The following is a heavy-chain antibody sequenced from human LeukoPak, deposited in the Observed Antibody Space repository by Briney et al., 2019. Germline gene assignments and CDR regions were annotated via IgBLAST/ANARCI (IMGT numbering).Heavy chain of an antibody. CDR2: IYTSGST. CDR3: ARDPSWSVEGY. J-gene: IGHJ4*02. D-gene: IGHD6-13*01. CDR1: GGSISSYY. V-gene: IGHV4-4*07. Sequence: SETLSLTCTVSGGSISSYYWSWIRQPAVKGREWIGRIYTSGSTSYNPSLKSRVTMSVDTSKNQFSLKLSSVTAADTAVYYCARDPSWSVEGYWGQGTLVTVSS.